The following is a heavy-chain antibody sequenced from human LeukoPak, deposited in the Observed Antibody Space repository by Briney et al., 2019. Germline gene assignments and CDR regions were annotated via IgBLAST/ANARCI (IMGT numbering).Heavy chain of an antibody. CDR1: GGSISSGDYY. V-gene: IGHV4-30-4*08. J-gene: IGHJ6*03. D-gene: IGHD3-22*01. CDR2: IYYSGST. Sequence: PSEALSLACTVSGGSISSGDYYWSWIRQPPGKGLEWIGYIYYSGSTYYNPSLKSRVTISVDTSKNQFSLKLGSVTAADTAVYYCAGVAVGDSSGYYYPYYYYYMDVWGKGTTVTVSS. CDR3: AGVAVGDSSGYYYPYYYYYMDV.